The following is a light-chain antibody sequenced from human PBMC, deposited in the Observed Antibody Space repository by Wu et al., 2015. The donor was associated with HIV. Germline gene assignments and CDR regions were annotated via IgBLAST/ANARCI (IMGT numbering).Light chain of an antibody. CDR1: QPVGRK. CDR3: QQYREWPRT. Sequence: EILMTQSPATLSVSPGERATLSCRSSQPVGRKVAWYQQRPGQAPRIVIHSAATRAAQVPARFSGGGSETEFSLTISSLQSEDFAVYYCQQYREWPRTFGQGT. V-gene: IGKV3-15*01. J-gene: IGKJ1*01. CDR2: SAA.